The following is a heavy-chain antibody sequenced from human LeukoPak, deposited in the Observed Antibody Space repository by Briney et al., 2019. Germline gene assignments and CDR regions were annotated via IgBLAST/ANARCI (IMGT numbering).Heavy chain of an antibody. D-gene: IGHD5-12*01. CDR1: GFTFSSYA. CDR3: AKDGLEGLSHNWLDP. J-gene: IGHJ5*02. CDR2: ISGSGGST. Sequence: GGSLRLSCAASGFTFSSYAVSWVRQAPGKGLEWVSAISGSGGSTYYADSVKGRFTISRDNSKNTLYLQMNSLRAEDTAVYYCAKDGLEGLSHNWLDPWGQGTLVTVSS. V-gene: IGHV3-23*01.